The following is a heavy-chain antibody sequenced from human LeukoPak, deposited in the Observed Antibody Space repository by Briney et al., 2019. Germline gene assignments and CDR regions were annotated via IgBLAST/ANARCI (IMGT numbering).Heavy chain of an antibody. Sequence: PGRSLRLSCAASGFTFDDYAMHWVREAPGKGVEWVSGISWNSGSIGYADSVKGRFTISRDNAKNSLYLQMNSLRAEDTALYYCAKDMGYCSSTSCYTSGDYYYYGMDVWGQGTTVTVSS. J-gene: IGHJ6*02. CDR3: AKDMGYCSSTSCYTSGDYYYYGMDV. CDR1: GFTFDDYA. D-gene: IGHD2-2*02. V-gene: IGHV3-9*01. CDR2: ISWNSGSI.